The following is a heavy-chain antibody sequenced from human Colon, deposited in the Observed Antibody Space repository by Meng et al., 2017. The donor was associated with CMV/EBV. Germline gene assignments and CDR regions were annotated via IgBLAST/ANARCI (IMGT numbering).Heavy chain of an antibody. Sequence: GESLKISCATSGFTFNTFSMIWVRLAPGKGLELIAYITPDKRDMYYADSVRGRFTVSRDNAKHSLYLQMNSLRAEDTAVYYCARDVNWSFDYWGQGILVTVSS. V-gene: IGHV3-21*05. CDR1: GFTFNTFS. CDR2: ITPDKRDM. J-gene: IGHJ4*02. D-gene: IGHD1-20*01. CDR3: ARDVNWSFDY.